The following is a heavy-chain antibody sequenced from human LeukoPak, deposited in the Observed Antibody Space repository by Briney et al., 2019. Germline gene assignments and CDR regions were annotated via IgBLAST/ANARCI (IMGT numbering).Heavy chain of an antibody. Sequence: ASVKVSCKASGYTFTSYAMHWVRQAPGQRLEWMGWINAGNGNTKYSQEFQGRVTITRDTSASTAYMELSSLRSEDMAVYYCARSSIAAAFDAFDIWGQGTMVTVSS. CDR3: ARSSIAAAFDAFDI. CDR1: GYTFTSYA. D-gene: IGHD6-13*01. V-gene: IGHV1-3*03. J-gene: IGHJ3*02. CDR2: INAGNGNT.